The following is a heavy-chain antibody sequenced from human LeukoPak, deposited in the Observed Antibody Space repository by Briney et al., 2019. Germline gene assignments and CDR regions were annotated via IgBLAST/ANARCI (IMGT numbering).Heavy chain of an antibody. CDR1: GFTFNNYG. Sequence: PGGSLRLSCAASGFTFNNYGMHWVRQAPGKGLEWVAFIRYDGGNKYYADSVKGRFTISRDNSKNTLSLQMNSLRAEDTAVYNCAKVGASVTTRPIYYYYYYMDVWGKGTTVTVSS. D-gene: IGHD4-11*01. V-gene: IGHV3-30*02. CDR3: AKVGASVTTRPIYYYYYYMDV. CDR2: IRYDGGNK. J-gene: IGHJ6*03.